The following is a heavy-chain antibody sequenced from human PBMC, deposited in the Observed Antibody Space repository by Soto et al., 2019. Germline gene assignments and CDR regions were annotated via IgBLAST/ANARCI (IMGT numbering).Heavy chain of an antibody. V-gene: IGHV1-18*01. CDR3: ARDSLLAGIAEAGTGDY. J-gene: IGHJ4*02. CDR2: ISAYNGNT. D-gene: IGHD6-13*01. Sequence: QVQLVQSGAEVKKPGASVKVSCKASGYTFTSYGISWVRQAPGQGLEWMGWISAYNGNTNYAQKLKGRVTMTTDTSTSTDYMELRSLRSDDTAVYYCARDSLLAGIAEAGTGDYWGQGTLVTVSS. CDR1: GYTFTSYG.